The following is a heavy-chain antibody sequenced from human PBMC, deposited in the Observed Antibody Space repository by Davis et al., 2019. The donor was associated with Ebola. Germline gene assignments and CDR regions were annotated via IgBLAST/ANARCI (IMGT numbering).Heavy chain of an antibody. CDR1: GGTFSSYT. CDR2: IIPILGIA. V-gene: IGHV1-69*04. D-gene: IGHD6-13*01. Sequence: SVKVSCKASGGTFSSYTISWVRQAPGQGLEWMGRIIPILGIANYAQKFQGRVTITADKSTSTAYMELSSLRSEDTAVYYCAREREPGDSSWFDYWGQGTLVTVSS. J-gene: IGHJ4*02. CDR3: AREREPGDSSWFDY.